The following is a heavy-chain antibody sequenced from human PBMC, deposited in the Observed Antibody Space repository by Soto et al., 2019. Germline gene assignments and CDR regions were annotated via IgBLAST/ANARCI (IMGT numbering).Heavy chain of an antibody. Sequence: GGSLRLSCAASGFTFSSYAMSWVRQAPGKGLEWVSAISGSGGSTYYADSVKGRFTISRDNSKNTLYLQMNSLRAEDTAVYYCAKGGDSSGWYRGAFDIWGQGTMVTVSS. CDR2: ISGSGGST. CDR1: GFTFSSYA. CDR3: AKGGDSSGWYRGAFDI. J-gene: IGHJ3*02. V-gene: IGHV3-23*01. D-gene: IGHD6-19*01.